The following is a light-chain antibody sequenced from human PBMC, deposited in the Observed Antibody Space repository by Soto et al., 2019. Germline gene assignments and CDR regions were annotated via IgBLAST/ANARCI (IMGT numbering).Light chain of an antibody. CDR3: QQYSGYPT. CDR1: QDVGKL. CDR2: SAS. Sequence: IQMTQSPSSLSASVGDTVTITCRASQDVGKLLAWYQQKPEKAPKSLIFSASILQSAIPSRFIGSGSGTEFTLTITNLQAEDYATYYCQQYSGYPTFGGGTKVE. V-gene: IGKV1D-16*01. J-gene: IGKJ4*01.